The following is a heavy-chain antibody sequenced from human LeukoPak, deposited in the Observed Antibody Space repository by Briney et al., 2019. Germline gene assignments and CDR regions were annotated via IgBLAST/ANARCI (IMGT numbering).Heavy chain of an antibody. J-gene: IGHJ4*02. Sequence: GGSLRLSCAASGFTFDDYAMPWVRQAPGKGLEWVSGISWNSGSIGYADSVKGRFTISRDNAKNSLYLQMNSLRAEDTALYYCAKVFYSGSYQYYFDYWGQGTLVTVSS. CDR2: ISWNSGSI. CDR1: GFTFDDYA. V-gene: IGHV3-9*01. D-gene: IGHD1-26*01. CDR3: AKVFYSGSYQYYFDY.